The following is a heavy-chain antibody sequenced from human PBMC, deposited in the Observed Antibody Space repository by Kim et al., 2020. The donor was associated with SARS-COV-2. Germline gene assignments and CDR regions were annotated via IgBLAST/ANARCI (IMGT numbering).Heavy chain of an antibody. CDR2: INPSGGST. CDR3: ARGRHYRPRITMVRGVFDY. V-gene: IGHV1-46*01. J-gene: IGHJ4*02. CDR1: GYTFTSYY. D-gene: IGHD3-10*01. Sequence: ASVKVSCKASGYTFTSYYMHWVRQAPGQGLEWMGIINPSGGSTSYAQKFQGRVTMTRDTSTSTVYMELSSLRSEDTAVYYCARGRHYRPRITMVRGVFDYCGQGTLVTVSS.